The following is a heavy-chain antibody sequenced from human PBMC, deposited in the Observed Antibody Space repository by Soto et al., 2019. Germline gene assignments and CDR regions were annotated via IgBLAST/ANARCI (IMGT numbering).Heavy chain of an antibody. CDR3: AGPLLWFGEFLYGMDV. V-gene: IGHV3-30*03. CDR1: GFTFSSYG. CDR2: ISYDGSNK. Sequence: QVQLVESGGGVVQPGRSLRLSCAASGFTFSSYGMHWVRQAPGKGLEWVAVISYDGSNKYYADSVKGRFTISRDNSKNTLYLQMNSLRAEDTAVYYCAGPLLWFGEFLYGMDVW. J-gene: IGHJ6*01. D-gene: IGHD3-10*01.